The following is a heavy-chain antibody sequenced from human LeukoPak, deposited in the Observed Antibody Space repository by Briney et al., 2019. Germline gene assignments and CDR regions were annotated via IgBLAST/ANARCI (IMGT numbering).Heavy chain of an antibody. CDR1: GFTFSSYA. J-gene: IGHJ4*02. D-gene: IGHD3-3*01. Sequence: LTGGSLILSCAASGFTFSSYAMSWVRQAPGKGLEWVSAISGSGGSTYYADSVKGRFTISRDNSKNTLYLQMNSLRAEDTAVYYCAKGDITIFGVVIPPGWYYWGQGTLVTVSS. CDR2: ISGSGGST. V-gene: IGHV3-23*01. CDR3: AKGDITIFGVVIPPGWYY.